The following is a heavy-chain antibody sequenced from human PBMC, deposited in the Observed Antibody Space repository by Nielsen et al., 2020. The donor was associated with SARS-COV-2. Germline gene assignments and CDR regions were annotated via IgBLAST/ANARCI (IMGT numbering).Heavy chain of an antibody. D-gene: IGHD4-17*01. CDR2: ISGSGGST. V-gene: IGHV3-23*01. J-gene: IGHJ4*02. CDR1: GFTFSSYA. CDR3: AKSLATVTTLSFDY. Sequence: GESLKISCAASGFTFSSYAMSWVRQAPGKGLEWVSAISGSGGSTYYADSVKGRFTISRDNSKNTLYLQMNSLRAEDTAVYYCAKSLATVTTLSFDYWGQGTLVTVSS.